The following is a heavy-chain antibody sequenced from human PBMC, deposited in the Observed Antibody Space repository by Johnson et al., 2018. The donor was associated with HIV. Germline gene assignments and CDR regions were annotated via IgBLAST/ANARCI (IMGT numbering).Heavy chain of an antibody. CDR1: GFTVSSNY. V-gene: IGHV3-66*02. D-gene: IGHD3-10*01. CDR2: IYSGGST. CDR3: AKDSGVQGVIITGAFDI. Sequence: VQLVESGGGLVQPGGSLRLSCAASGFTVSSNYMSWVRQAPGKGLEWVSVIYSGGSTYYADSVKGRFTISRDNSKNTLYLQMNSLRAEDTAVYYCAKDSGVQGVIITGAFDIWGQGTMVTVSS. J-gene: IGHJ3*02.